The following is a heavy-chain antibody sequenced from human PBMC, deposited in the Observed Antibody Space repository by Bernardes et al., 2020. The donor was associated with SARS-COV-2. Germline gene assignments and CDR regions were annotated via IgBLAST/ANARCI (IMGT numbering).Heavy chain of an antibody. CDR2: ISYSGDDT. CDR3: AKFAVPDTEGDY. Sequence: GGSLRLSCAASGFTFSKYAMNWVRQAPGKGLEWVSSISYSGDDTYYADSVKGRFTVSRDNSKETLSLQLNNLGAEDTAVYYCAKFAVPDTEGDYWGQGTLVTVSS. V-gene: IGHV3-23*01. D-gene: IGHD5-18*01. CDR1: GFTFSKYA. J-gene: IGHJ4*02.